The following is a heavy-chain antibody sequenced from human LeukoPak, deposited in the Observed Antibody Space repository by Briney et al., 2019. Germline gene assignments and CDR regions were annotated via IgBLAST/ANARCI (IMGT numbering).Heavy chain of an antibody. CDR2: IYPGDSDT. CDR1: GYSFTSYW. V-gene: IGHV5-51*01. J-gene: IGHJ4*02. Sequence: GESLQISFKGSGYSFTSYWIVWVRQMPGKGLEWMGIIYPGDSDTRYSPSFQGQVTISADKSISTAYLQWSSLKASDTAMYYCARRGDILTGYYYFDYWGQGTLVTVSS. CDR3: ARRGDILTGYYYFDY. D-gene: IGHD3-9*01.